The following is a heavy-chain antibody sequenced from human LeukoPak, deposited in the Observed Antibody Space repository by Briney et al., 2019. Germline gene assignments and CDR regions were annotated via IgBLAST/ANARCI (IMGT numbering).Heavy chain of an antibody. V-gene: IGHV1-46*02. D-gene: IGHD6-13*01. Sequence: ASVKVSCKASGYTFNSHAINWVRQAPGQGLEWMGIINPSGGSTSYAQKFQGRVTMTRDTSTSTVYMELSSLRSEDTAVYYCARDRLPLGIAAAGTLSYTFDIWGQGTMVTVSS. CDR1: GYTFNSHA. CDR2: INPSGGST. CDR3: ARDRLPLGIAAAGTLSYTFDI. J-gene: IGHJ3*02.